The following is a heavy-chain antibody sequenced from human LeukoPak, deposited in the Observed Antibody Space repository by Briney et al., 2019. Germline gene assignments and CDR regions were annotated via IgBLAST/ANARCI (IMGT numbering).Heavy chain of an antibody. CDR1: GFTVSTNYW. CDR3: ARHGEMATISEFDY. Sequence: GGSLRLSCAASGFTVSTNYWIGWVRQMPGKGLERMGILYPGDSNTRYSPSFQGQVTISADKSISTAYLQWSSLKASDTATYYCARHGEMATISEFDYWGQGTLVIVSS. D-gene: IGHD5-24*01. J-gene: IGHJ4*02. V-gene: IGHV5-51*01. CDR2: LYPGDSNT.